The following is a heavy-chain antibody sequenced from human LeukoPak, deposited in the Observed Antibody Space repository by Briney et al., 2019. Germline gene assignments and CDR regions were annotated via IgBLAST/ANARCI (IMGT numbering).Heavy chain of an antibody. Sequence: GGSLRLSCAASGFTFSSYAMRWVRQAPGKGLEWVAVISYDGSNKYYADSVKGRFTISRDNSKNTLYLQMNSLRAEDTAVYYCASLTSSWYGGVDYWGQGTLVTVSS. J-gene: IGHJ4*02. CDR3: ASLTSSWYGGVDY. CDR1: GFTFSSYA. CDR2: ISYDGSNK. D-gene: IGHD6-13*01. V-gene: IGHV3-30-3*01.